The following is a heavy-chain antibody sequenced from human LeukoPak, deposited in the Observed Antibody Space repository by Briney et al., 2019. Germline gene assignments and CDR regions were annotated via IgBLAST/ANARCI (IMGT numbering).Heavy chain of an antibody. J-gene: IGHJ5*02. CDR1: RFTFSNYW. CDR3: AKGYYYDSSGYYRSWFDP. V-gene: IGHV3-74*01. D-gene: IGHD3-22*01. CDR2: IRSDGSST. Sequence: GSLRLSCAASRFTFSNYWMHWVRQAPGKGLVWVSRIRSDGSSTTYADFVKGRFTISRDNAKNTLYLQMNSLRDEDTAVYYCAKGYYYDSSGYYRSWFDPWGQGTVVTVSS.